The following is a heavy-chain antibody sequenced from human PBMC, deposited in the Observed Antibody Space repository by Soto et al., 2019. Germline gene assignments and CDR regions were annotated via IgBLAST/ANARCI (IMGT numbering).Heavy chain of an antibody. Sequence: QVQLQQWGAGLLKPSETLSLTCAVYGGSFSGYYWTWIRQPPGTGPEWIGEITHSGSTNYNPSLKSRVTIAVDTSKNQFSLKRTSVTAADTAVYYCARDKIPCLFDYWGQGTLVTVSS. CDR2: ITHSGST. CDR3: ARDKIPCLFDY. J-gene: IGHJ4*02. D-gene: IGHD2-21*01. V-gene: IGHV4-34*01. CDR1: GGSFSGYY.